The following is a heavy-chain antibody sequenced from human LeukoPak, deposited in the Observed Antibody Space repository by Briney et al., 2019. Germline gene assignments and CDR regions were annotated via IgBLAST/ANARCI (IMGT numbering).Heavy chain of an antibody. Sequence: GESLKISCKGSGYSFSTYWIGWVRQMPGKGLEWMGIIYPGDSDTRYSPSFQGQVTISADKSISTAYLQWSSLKASDTAMYYCARVAVAGTPYYGMDVWGQGTTVTVSS. J-gene: IGHJ6*02. CDR1: GYSFSTYW. CDR3: ARVAVAGTPYYGMDV. D-gene: IGHD6-19*01. V-gene: IGHV5-51*01. CDR2: IYPGDSDT.